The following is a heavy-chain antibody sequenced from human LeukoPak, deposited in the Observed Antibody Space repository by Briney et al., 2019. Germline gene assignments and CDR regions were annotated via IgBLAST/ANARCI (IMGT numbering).Heavy chain of an antibody. CDR1: GGSISSSSYY. CDR2: IYYSGST. D-gene: IGHD3-10*01. CDR3: ASLHYYGSGTFPDH. V-gene: IGHV4-39*07. J-gene: IGHJ4*02. Sequence: SETLSLTCSVSGGSISSSSYYWGWIRQPPAKGLDWIGSIYYSGSTYYNSSLKSRLIISIDTSKNQFSLKLSSVTTADTAVYFCASLHYYGSGTFPDHWGQGTLVTVSS.